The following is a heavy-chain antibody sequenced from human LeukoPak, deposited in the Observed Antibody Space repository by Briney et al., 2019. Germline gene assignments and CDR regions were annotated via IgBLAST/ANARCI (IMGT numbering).Heavy chain of an antibody. CDR1: GGSISSNSYY. Sequence: PSETLSLTCAVSGGSISSNSYYWGWVRQPPGKGLEWIGYIDNSGSTNYNPYLKSRVAMSVDTSKNQFSLKLSSVTAADTAVYYCARQPSGSLGDYWGEGTLVIVSS. J-gene: IGHJ4*02. CDR3: ARQPSGSLGDY. D-gene: IGHD1-26*01. CDR2: IDNSGST. V-gene: IGHV4-39*01.